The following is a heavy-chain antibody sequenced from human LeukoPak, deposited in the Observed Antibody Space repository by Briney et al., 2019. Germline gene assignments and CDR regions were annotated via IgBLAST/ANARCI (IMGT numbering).Heavy chain of an antibody. CDR3: ARAQISLYSQTLENWFDP. CDR2: IYYSGST. V-gene: IGHV4-39*07. D-gene: IGHD3-16*01. J-gene: IGHJ5*02. CDR1: GGSISSSSYY. Sequence: SETLSLTCTVFGGSISSSSYYWGWIRQPPGKGLEWIGSIYYSGSTYYNPSLKSRVTISVDTSKNQFSLKLSSVTAADTAVYYCARAQISLYSQTLENWFDPWGQGTLVTVSS.